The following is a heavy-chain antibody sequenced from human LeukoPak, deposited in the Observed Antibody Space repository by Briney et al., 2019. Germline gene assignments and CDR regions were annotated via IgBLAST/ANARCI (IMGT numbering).Heavy chain of an antibody. CDR1: GGSISSYY. Sequence: KPSETLSLTCTVSGGSISSYYWSWIRQPPGKGLEGIGYIYYSGSTSYNPSLKSRVTISVDTSKNQFSLKLSSVTAADTAVYYCAGGYCSGGSCYSNFDYWGQGTLVTVSS. J-gene: IGHJ4*02. D-gene: IGHD2-15*01. CDR2: IYYSGST. CDR3: AGGYCSGGSCYSNFDY. V-gene: IGHV4-59*01.